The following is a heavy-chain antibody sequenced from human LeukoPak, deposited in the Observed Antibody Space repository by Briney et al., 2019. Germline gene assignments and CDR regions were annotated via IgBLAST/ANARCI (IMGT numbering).Heavy chain of an antibody. CDR1: GYTFTCYY. CDR2: INPNSGGT. J-gene: IGHJ5*02. Sequence: GASVKVSCKASGYTFTCYYMHWVRQAPGQGLEWMGRINPNSGGTNYAQKFQGRVTMTRDTSISTAYMELSRLRSDDTAVYYCARENIVGETDWFDPWGQGTLVTVSS. V-gene: IGHV1-2*06. CDR3: ARENIVGETDWFDP. D-gene: IGHD1-26*01.